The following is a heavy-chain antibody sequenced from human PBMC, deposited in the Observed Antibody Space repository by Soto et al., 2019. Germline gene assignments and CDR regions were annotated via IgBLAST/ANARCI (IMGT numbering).Heavy chain of an antibody. CDR3: VHRRGSGGSWYCFDY. CDR1: GFSLTTNEMS. CDR2: IYWDDDK. J-gene: IGHJ4*02. V-gene: IGHV2-5*02. D-gene: IGHD2-15*01. Sequence: QITLKESGPTLVKPTQTLTLTCTFSGFSLTTNEMSVGWIRQPPGKALEWLALIYWDDDKRYSPSLKSRLTITKDTSKNQVVLTMTNVDPVDTATYYCVHRRGSGGSWYCFDYWGQGTLVTVSS.